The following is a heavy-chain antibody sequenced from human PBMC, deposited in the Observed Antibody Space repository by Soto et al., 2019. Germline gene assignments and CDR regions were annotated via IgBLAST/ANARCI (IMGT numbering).Heavy chain of an antibody. Sequence: WSLRLSCAASGFTFSSYAMHWVRQAPGKGLEWVAVISYDGSNKYYADSVKGRFTISRDNSKNTLYLQMNSLRAEDTAVYYCARSPTSDGYNILDYWGQGTLVTVSS. CDR3: ARSPTSDGYNILDY. CDR2: ISYDGSNK. D-gene: IGHD5-12*01. CDR1: GFTFSSYA. J-gene: IGHJ4*02. V-gene: IGHV3-30-3*01.